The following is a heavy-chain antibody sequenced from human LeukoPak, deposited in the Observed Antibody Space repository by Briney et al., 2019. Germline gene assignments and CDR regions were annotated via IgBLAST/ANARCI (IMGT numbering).Heavy chain of an antibody. CDR1: GFTFSSYS. V-gene: IGHV3-23*01. D-gene: IGHD3-22*01. J-gene: IGHJ4*02. CDR3: AKSPNPYDSSGYVY. Sequence: GGSLRLSCAASGFTFSSYSMNWVRQAPGKGLEWVSAISGSGGSTYYADSVKGRFTISRDNSKNTLYLQMNSLRAEDTAVYYCAKSPNPYDSSGYVYWGQGTLVTASS. CDR2: ISGSGGST.